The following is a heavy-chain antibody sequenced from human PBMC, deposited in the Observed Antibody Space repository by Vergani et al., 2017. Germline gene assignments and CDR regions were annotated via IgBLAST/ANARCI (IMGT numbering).Heavy chain of an antibody. CDR2: IKQDGSEK. D-gene: IGHD3-10*01. V-gene: IGHV3-7*01. J-gene: IGHJ2*01. CDR3: AGDGSGSYYNPEYWYFDL. Sequence: EVQLVESGGGLVQPGGSLRLSCAASGFTFSSYWMSWVRQAPGKGLEWVANIKQDGSEKYYVDSVKGRFTISRDNAKNSLYLQMNSRSAEDTAVDYCAGDGSGSYYNPEYWYFDLWGRGTLVTVSS. CDR1: GFTFSSYW.